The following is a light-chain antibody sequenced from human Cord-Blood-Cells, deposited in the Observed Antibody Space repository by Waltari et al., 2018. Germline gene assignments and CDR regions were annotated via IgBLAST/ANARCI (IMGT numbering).Light chain of an antibody. V-gene: IGKV3-11*01. Sequence: ESVLTQSPATLSLSPAERATLSCRARQSVSSYLAWYQQKPGQAPRLLIYDASNRATGIPARFSGSGSGTDFTLTISSLEPEDFAVYYCQQRSNWLTFGGGTKVEIK. CDR2: DAS. CDR1: QSVSSY. CDR3: QQRSNWLT. J-gene: IGKJ4*01.